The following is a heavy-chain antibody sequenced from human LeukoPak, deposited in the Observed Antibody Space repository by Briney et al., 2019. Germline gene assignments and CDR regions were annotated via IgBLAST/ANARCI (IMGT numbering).Heavy chain of an antibody. CDR2: IFYSGTT. CDR3: AGPAYTSTWPFDY. J-gene: IGHJ4*02. CDR1: GGSFSNYY. D-gene: IGHD6-13*01. V-gene: IGHV4-34*12. Sequence: SETLSLTCAVYGGSFSNYYWSWIRQPPGKGLEWIGSIFYSGTTYYNPSLKSRVTMSVDTSKNQFSLKLSSVSAADTAVYYCAGPAYTSTWPFDYWGQGTLVTVSS.